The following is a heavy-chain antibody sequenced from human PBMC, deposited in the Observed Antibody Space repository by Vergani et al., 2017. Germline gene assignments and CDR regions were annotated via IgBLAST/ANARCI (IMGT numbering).Heavy chain of an antibody. CDR2: VEDSGYF. J-gene: IGHJ4*02. CDR3: ARSIVSRNPPDYFDN. Sequence: QVQLQESGPGLVRPSETLSLTCTVSGGSLSGYYWNWIRQTPGEGLEWIGYVEDSGYFNYNPSLKTRVSMSSDTSNNQFSLMLSSVTVADTAVYYCARSIVSRNPPDYFDNWGQETLVTDSS. CDR1: GGSLSGYY. V-gene: IGHV4-59*01. D-gene: IGHD1-14*01.